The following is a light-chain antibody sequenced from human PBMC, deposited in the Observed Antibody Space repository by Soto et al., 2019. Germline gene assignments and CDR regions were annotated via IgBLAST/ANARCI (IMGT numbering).Light chain of an antibody. CDR3: QVWGTGIRV. Sequence: QLVLTQSPSASASLGASVKLTCTLSSGHTSRAIAWHQQQPEKGPRFLMKVDSDGSHSKGDGIPDRFSGSSSGAERYLTISSLQSDDEADYYCQVWGTGIRVFGGGTQLTVL. J-gene: IGLJ2*01. V-gene: IGLV4-69*01. CDR2: VDSDGSH. CDR1: SGHTSRA.